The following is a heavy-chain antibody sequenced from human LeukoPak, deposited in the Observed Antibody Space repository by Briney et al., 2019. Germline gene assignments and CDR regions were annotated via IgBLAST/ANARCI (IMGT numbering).Heavy chain of an antibody. D-gene: IGHD3-22*01. J-gene: IGHJ4*02. CDR3: ARTYYYDSSGYFGY. Sequence: SETLSLTCTVSGGSISSSSYYWGWLRQPPGTGLEWLGSIYYSGSTYYNPSLKSRVTISVDTSKNQFSLKLSSVTAADTAVYYCARTYYYDSSGYFGYWGQGTLVTVSS. CDR2: IYYSGST. V-gene: IGHV4-39*01. CDR1: GGSISSSSYY.